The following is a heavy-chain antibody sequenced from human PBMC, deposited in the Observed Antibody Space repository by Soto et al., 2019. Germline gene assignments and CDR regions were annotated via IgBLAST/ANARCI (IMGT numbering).Heavy chain of an antibody. CDR3: ARGGVGAPLLGY. V-gene: IGHV4-39*01. CDR1: GGSISSSSYY. CDR2: IYYSGST. D-gene: IGHD1-26*01. Sequence: SETLSLTCTVSGGSISSSSYYWGWIRQPPGKGLEWIGSIYYSGSTYYNPSLKSRVTISVDTSKNQFSLKLSSVTAADTAVYYCARGGVGAPLLGYWGQGTLVTVSS. J-gene: IGHJ4*02.